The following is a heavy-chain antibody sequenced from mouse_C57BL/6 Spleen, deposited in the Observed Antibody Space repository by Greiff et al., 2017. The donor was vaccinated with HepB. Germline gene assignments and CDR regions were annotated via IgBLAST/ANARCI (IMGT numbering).Heavy chain of an antibody. CDR3: ARPPYYGNYAWFAY. V-gene: IGHV5-17*01. J-gene: IGHJ3*01. Sequence: EVMLVESGGGLVKPGGSLKLSCAASGFTFSDYGMHWVRQAPEKGLEWVAYISSGSSTIYYADTVKGRFTISRDNAKNTLFLQMTSLRSEDTAMYYCARPPYYGNYAWFAYWGQGTLVTVSA. D-gene: IGHD2-10*01. CDR2: ISSGSSTI. CDR1: GFTFSDYG.